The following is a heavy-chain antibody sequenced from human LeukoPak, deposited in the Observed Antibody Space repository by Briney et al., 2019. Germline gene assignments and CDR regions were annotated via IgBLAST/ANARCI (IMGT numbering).Heavy chain of an antibody. CDR2: IYHSGST. CDR1: GYSISSGYY. V-gene: IGHV4-38-2*02. D-gene: IGHD3-10*01. CDR3: ARDRGTMVRGAYDY. Sequence: SETLSLTCTVSGYSISSGYYWGWIRQPPGKGLEWIGEIYHSGSTNYNPSLKSRVTISVDKSKNQFSLKLSSVTAADTAVYYCARDRGTMVRGAYDYWGQGTLVTVSS. J-gene: IGHJ4*02.